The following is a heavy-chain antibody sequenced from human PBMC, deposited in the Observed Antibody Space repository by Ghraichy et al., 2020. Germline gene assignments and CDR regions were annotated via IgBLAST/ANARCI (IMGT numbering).Heavy chain of an antibody. CDR2: ISGSGGST. CDR1: GFTFSSYA. CDR3: AKGPWYYYDSSGYYYFDY. J-gene: IGHJ4*02. D-gene: IGHD3-22*01. V-gene: IGHV3-23*01. Sequence: GALRLSCAASGFTFSSYAMSWVRQAPGKGLEWVSAISGSGGSTYYADSVKGRFTISRDNSKNTLYLQMNSLRAEDTAVYYCAKGPWYYYDSSGYYYFDYWGQGTLVTVSS.